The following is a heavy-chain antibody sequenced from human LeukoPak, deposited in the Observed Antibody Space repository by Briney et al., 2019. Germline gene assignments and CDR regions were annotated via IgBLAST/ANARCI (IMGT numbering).Heavy chain of an antibody. CDR2: ISGSGGST. CDR1: GFTFNTYG. CDR3: AKNFRIWFGELLLGANYFDY. V-gene: IGHV3-23*01. J-gene: IGHJ4*02. Sequence: QPGGSLRLSCAASGFTFNTYGMNWVRQAPGKGLEWVSAISGSGGSTYYADSVKGRFTISRDNAKNTLYLQMNSLRAEDTAVYYCAKNFRIWFGELLLGANYFDYWGQGTLVTVSS. D-gene: IGHD3-10*01.